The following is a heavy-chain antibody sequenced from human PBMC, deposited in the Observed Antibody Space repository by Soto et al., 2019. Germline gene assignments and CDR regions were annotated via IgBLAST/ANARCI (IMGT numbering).Heavy chain of an antibody. CDR1: GGSISSYY. V-gene: IGHV4-59*08. J-gene: IGHJ4*02. CDR2: IYYSGST. CDR3: ARTNYGMSFDY. Sequence: SETLSLTCTVSGGSISSYYWSWIRQPPGKGLEWIGYIYYSGSTNYNPSLKSRVTISVDTSKNQFSLKLSSVTAADTAVYYCARTNYGMSFDYWGQGTLVTVSS. D-gene: IGHD1-7*01.